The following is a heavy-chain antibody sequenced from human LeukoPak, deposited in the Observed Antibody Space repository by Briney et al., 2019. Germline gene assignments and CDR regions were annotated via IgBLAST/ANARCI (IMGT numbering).Heavy chain of an antibody. J-gene: IGHJ4*02. CDR1: GFTCSSYA. D-gene: IGHD2-2*02. CDR2: ISYDGSNK. Sequence: GGSLRLSCAASGFTCSSYAMHWVRQAPGKGLEWVAVISYDGSNKYYADSVKGRFTISRDNSKNTLHLQMNSLRAEDTAVYYCAKPDCSYSDCYRPAYWGQGTLVTVSS. CDR3: AKPDCSYSDCYRPAY. V-gene: IGHV3-30-3*02.